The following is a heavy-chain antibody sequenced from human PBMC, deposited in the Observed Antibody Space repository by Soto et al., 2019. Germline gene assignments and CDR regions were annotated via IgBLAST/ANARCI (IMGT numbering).Heavy chain of an antibody. CDR1: GFTFSSYW. J-gene: IGHJ3*02. CDR3: AGVGLFRAGDAFDI. CDR2: IKQDGSEK. Sequence: GGSLRLSCAASGFTFSSYWMSWVRQAPGKGLEWVAKIKQDGSEKYYVDSVKGRFTISRNNAKNSLYLQMNSLRAEVSAVYYCAGVGLFRAGDAFDIWGQGTMVTVSS. V-gene: IGHV3-7*01. D-gene: IGHD3-10*02.